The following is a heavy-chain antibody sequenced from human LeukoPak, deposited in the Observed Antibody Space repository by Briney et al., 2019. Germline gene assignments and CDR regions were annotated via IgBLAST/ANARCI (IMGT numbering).Heavy chain of an antibody. V-gene: IGHV4-39*07. D-gene: IGHD3-10*01. CDR1: GGSISSSFYH. J-gene: IGHJ4*02. CDR3: ARGSSWFGELLSGVWGGDFDY. CDR2: INHSGST. Sequence: PSETLSLTCTVSGGSISSSFYHWGWIRQPPGKGLEWIGEINHSGSTNYNPSLKSRVTISVDTPKNQFSLKLSSVTAADTAVYYCARGSSWFGELLSGVWGGDFDYWGQGTLVTVSS.